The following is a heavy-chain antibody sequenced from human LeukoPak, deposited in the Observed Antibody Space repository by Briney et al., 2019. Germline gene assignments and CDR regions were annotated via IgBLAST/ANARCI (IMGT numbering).Heavy chain of an antibody. CDR1: GGSISSGGYY. Sequence: SETLSLTCTVSGGSISSGGYYWSWIRQHPGKGLEWIGYIYYSGSTYYNPSLKSRVTISVDTSKNQFSLKLSSVTAADTAVYYCARGDGELAEYFQHWGQGTLVTVSS. J-gene: IGHJ1*01. D-gene: IGHD5-24*01. CDR2: IYYSGST. CDR3: ARGDGELAEYFQH. V-gene: IGHV4-31*03.